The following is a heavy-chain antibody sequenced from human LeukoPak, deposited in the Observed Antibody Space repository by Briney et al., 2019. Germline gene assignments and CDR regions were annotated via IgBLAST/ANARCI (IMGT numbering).Heavy chain of an antibody. Sequence: ASVKVSCKASGYTFSDVYMHWVRQAPGQGLEWMGWINPNSGGTNYAQRFQGRVTMTRDTSISTVYMGLSGLRSDDTAVYYCARDFYESSAGAFDIWGQGTMATVSS. J-gene: IGHJ3*02. CDR1: GYTFSDVY. CDR2: INPNSGGT. D-gene: IGHD3-22*01. CDR3: ARDFYESSAGAFDI. V-gene: IGHV1-2*02.